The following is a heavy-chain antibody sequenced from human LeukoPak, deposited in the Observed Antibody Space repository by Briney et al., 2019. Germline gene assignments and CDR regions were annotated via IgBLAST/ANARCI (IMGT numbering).Heavy chain of an antibody. V-gene: IGHV3-33*01. Sequence: GGSLRLSCAASGFTFSSYGMHWVRQAPGKGLEWVAVIWYDGSNKYYADSVKGRFTISRDNSKNTLYLQMNSLRAEDTAVYYCARARGSLEWLFGFDYWGQGTLVTVSS. D-gene: IGHD3-3*01. CDR2: IWYDGSNK. CDR3: ARARGSLEWLFGFDY. CDR1: GFTFSSYG. J-gene: IGHJ4*02.